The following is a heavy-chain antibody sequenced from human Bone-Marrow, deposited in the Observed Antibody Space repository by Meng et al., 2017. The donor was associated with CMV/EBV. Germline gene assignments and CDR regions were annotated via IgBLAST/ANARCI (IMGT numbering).Heavy chain of an antibody. J-gene: IGHJ6*02. Sequence: SVNVSCKASAGTFSSYAISWVRQAPGQGLEWMGGIIPIFGTANYAQKFQGRVTITTDESTSTAYMELSSLRSEDTAVYYCASLPRHRYYYYYGMDVWGQGNTVTVSS. CDR2: IIPIFGTA. CDR1: AGTFSSYA. CDR3: ASLPRHRYYYYYGMDV. V-gene: IGHV1-69*05.